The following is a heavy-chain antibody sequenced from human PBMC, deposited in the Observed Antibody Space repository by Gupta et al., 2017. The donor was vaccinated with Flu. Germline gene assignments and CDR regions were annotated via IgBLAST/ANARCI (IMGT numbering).Heavy chain of an antibody. J-gene: IGHJ4*02. V-gene: IGHV3-48*03. Sequence: EVQLVEAGGGLVQPGGSLRLSCAASGFTFSSYEMNWVRQAPGKGLEGVSYISSSGITIYYADAVKGRFTISRDNDKNSLYLQMNSLRAEDTAVYYCARDASIQLWLIDYWGQGTLVTVSS. D-gene: IGHD5-18*01. CDR1: GFTFSSYE. CDR2: ISSSGITI. CDR3: ARDASIQLWLIDY.